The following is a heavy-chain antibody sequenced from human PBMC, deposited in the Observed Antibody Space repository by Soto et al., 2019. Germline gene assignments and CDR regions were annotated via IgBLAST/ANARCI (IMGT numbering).Heavy chain of an antibody. J-gene: IGHJ4*02. CDR2: ISYDGSNK. V-gene: IGHV3-30-3*01. CDR1: GFTFSSYA. CDR3: VRDKSPYSSGWHNRHFDY. Sequence: QVQLVESGGGVVQPGRSLRLSCAASGFTFSSYAMHWVRQAPGKGLEWVAVISYDGSNKYYADSVKGRLTISRDNSKTLYLQMNGLRAEDTDVHYCVRDKSPYSSGWHNRHFDYWGQGTLVIVSS. D-gene: IGHD6-19*01.